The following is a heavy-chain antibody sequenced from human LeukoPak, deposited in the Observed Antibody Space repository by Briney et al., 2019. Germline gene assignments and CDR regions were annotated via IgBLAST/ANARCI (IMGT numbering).Heavy chain of an antibody. Sequence: GGSLRLSCAASGFTFSSYSMNWVRQAPGKGLEWVSSISSSSSYIYYADSVKGRFTISRDNTKNSLYLQMNSLRAEDTAVYYCARAPTSVTDFDYWGQGTLVTVSS. J-gene: IGHJ4*02. CDR3: ARAPTSVTDFDY. CDR1: GFTFSSYS. CDR2: ISSSSSYI. V-gene: IGHV3-21*01. D-gene: IGHD4-17*01.